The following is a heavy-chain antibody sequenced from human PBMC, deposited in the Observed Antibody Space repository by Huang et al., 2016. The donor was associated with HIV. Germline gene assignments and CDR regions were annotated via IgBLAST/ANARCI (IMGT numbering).Heavy chain of an antibody. J-gene: IGHJ4*02. Sequence: QVQLVQSGAEVRTPGSSVKVSCKTSGGTFSKYAISWVRQAPGPGLEWMGGIILIVGTPNYARKFQGRVTITADDSTSTTYVEVSSLRSEDTALYYCARGQLGSYGDYDVLYWGQGTLVTVSS. D-gene: IGHD4-17*01. V-gene: IGHV1-69*13. CDR1: GGTFSKYA. CDR3: ARGQLGSYGDYDVLY. CDR2: IILIVGTP.